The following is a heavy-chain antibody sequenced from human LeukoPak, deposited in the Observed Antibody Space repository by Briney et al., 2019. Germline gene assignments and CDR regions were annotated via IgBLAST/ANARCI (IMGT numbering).Heavy chain of an antibody. CDR1: GYTFTSYD. J-gene: IGHJ6*03. V-gene: IGHV1-8*01. Sequence: ASVKVSCKASGYTFTSYDINWVRQATGQGLEWMGRMNPNSGNTGYAQKFQGRVTMTRNTSISTAYMELSSLRSEDTAVYYCAREGNYYGSGSYNRYFQHYMDVWGKGTTVTVSS. CDR2: MNPNSGNT. CDR3: AREGNYYGSGSYNRYFQHYMDV. D-gene: IGHD3-10*01.